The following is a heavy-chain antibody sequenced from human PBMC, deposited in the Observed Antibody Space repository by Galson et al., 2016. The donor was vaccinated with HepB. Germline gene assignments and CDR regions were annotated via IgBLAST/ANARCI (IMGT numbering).Heavy chain of an antibody. Sequence: TLSLTCSISGGSINNGVYYWSWIRQHPGKGLEWIGCISYSGSTGYNPSLKSRLTISVDTSKNQFSLRLSSVTAADTAVYYCARESGRSGSSWGQGTLVVVSS. CDR1: GGSINNGVYY. V-gene: IGHV4-31*03. CDR3: ARESGRSGSS. D-gene: IGHD3-10*01. CDR2: ISYSGST. J-gene: IGHJ4*02.